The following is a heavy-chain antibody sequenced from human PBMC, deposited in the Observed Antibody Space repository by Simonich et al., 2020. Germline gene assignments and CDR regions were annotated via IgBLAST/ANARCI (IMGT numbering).Heavy chain of an antibody. D-gene: IGHD1-1*01. CDR1: GGSFSGYD. CDR2: SNHSGST. CDR3: ARHLQLGPFDY. V-gene: IGHV4-34*01. Sequence: QVQLQQWGAGLLKPSETLSLTCAVYGGSFSGYDWSWIRQPPGKGLEGIGESNHSGSTNYNPSLHSRVTISVDTSKNQFSLKLSSVTAADTAVYYCARHLQLGPFDYWGQGTLVTVSS. J-gene: IGHJ4*02.